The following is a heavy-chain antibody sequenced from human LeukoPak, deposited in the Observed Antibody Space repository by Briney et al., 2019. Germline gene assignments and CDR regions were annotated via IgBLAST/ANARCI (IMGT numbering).Heavy chain of an antibody. Sequence: GGSLRLSCAASGFTFSSYWMSWVRQAPGKGLEWVANIKQDGSEKYYVDSVKGRFTISRDNAKNSLYLQMNSLRAEDTAVYYCARERGSGYSYGYVANAFDIWAKGQWSPSLQ. CDR1: GFTFSSYW. V-gene: IGHV3-7*01. J-gene: IGHJ3*02. CDR2: IKQDGSEK. D-gene: IGHD5-18*01. CDR3: ARERGSGYSYGYVANAFDI.